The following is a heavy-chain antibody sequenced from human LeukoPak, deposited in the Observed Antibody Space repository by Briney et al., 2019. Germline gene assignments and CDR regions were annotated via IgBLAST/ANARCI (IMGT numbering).Heavy chain of an antibody. J-gene: IGHJ4*02. V-gene: IGHV3-48*03. CDR2: ISSSGSTI. Sequence: GGSLRLSCAASGFTFSSYEMNWVRQAPGKGLEWVSYISSSGSTIYYADSVKGRFTISRDNAKNSLYLQTNSLRAEDTAVYYCARVASEIVVVTRRSWGQGTLVTVSS. CDR1: GFTFSSYE. D-gene: IGHD3-22*01. CDR3: ARVASEIVVVTRRS.